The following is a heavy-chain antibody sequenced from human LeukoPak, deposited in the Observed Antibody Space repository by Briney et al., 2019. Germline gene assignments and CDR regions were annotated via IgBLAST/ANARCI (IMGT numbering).Heavy chain of an antibody. Sequence: SETLSLTCTVSGGSISSYYWSWIRQPPGKGLEWIGYIYYSGSTNYNPSLKSRVTISVDTSKNQFSLKLSSVTAADTAVYYCASSYCSITSCYAGTGYWGQGTLVTVSS. D-gene: IGHD2-2*01. CDR1: GGSISSYY. CDR3: ASSYCSITSCYAGTGY. J-gene: IGHJ4*02. V-gene: IGHV4-59*01. CDR2: IYYSGST.